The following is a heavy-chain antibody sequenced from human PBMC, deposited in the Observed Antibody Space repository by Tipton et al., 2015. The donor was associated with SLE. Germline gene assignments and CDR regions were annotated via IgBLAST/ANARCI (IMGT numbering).Heavy chain of an antibody. CDR2: ISYSGST. D-gene: IGHD5-24*01. CDR1: GDSITSDY. V-gene: IGHV4-59*01. Sequence: TLSLTCTVSGDSITSDYWTWIRQPPGKGLEWIGYISYSGSTNYNPSVRSRVSISLDTSKNQFSLKVKSVTTADTAVYYCARMRGGYNAHHWDQGILVTVSS. J-gene: IGHJ5*02. CDR3: ARMRGGYNAHH.